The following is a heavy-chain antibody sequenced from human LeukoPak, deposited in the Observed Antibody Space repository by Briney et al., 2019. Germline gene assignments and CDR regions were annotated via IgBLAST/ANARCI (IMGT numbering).Heavy chain of an antibody. CDR3: IKDAPNGSIDY. Sequence: GGSLRLSCAASRFTFSNYGVNWVRQAPGKGLECVSTISWTGDKVAYAGSVKGRFTVSRDNAKNSLFLQMNSLRTDDTALYYCIKDAPNGSIDYWGQGTLVTVSS. CDR1: RFTFSNYG. D-gene: IGHD2-8*01. J-gene: IGHJ4*02. CDR2: ISWTGDKV. V-gene: IGHV3-9*01.